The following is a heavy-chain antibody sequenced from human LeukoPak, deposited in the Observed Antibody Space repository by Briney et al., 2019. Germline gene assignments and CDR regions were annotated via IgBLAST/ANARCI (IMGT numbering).Heavy chain of an antibody. CDR2: INEDGSSI. CDR1: GFTVRSHW. CDR3: IRSSGWPDS. Sequence: GGSLSLSCAASGFTVRSHWKHWVRHVPGKGLVWVARINEDGSSIIYADSVKGRFAISSDIGENKIYLLMNSLRVEDTAIYYCIRSSGWPDSWGQGTLVTVSS. V-gene: IGHV3-74*01. J-gene: IGHJ5*01. D-gene: IGHD6-19*01.